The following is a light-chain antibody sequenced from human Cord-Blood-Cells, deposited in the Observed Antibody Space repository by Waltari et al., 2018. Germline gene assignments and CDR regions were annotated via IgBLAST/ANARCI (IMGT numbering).Light chain of an antibody. V-gene: IGKV1-39*01. CDR1: QSISSY. CDR2: AAS. Sequence: DIQRTQTPSSLSASVGDRVTITRRASQSISSYLNWYQQKPGKAPKLLIYAASSLQSGVPSRFSGSGSGTDFTLTISSLQPEDFATYYCQQSYSTPITFGQGTRLEIK. CDR3: QQSYSTPIT. J-gene: IGKJ5*01.